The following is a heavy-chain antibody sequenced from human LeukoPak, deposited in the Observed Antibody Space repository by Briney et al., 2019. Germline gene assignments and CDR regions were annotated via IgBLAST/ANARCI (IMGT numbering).Heavy chain of an antibody. CDR1: NYSISSGYY. J-gene: IGHJ6*04. V-gene: IGHV4-38-2*02. CDR3: ARRILMDV. D-gene: IGHD2-15*01. Sequence: PSETLSLTCTVSNYSISSGYYWGWIRQPPGKGLEWIGTIYHSGSTYYNPSLKSRVNISVDKSKNHFALKLTSVTAADTAVYYCARRILMDVWGKGTTVTVSS. CDR2: IYHSGST.